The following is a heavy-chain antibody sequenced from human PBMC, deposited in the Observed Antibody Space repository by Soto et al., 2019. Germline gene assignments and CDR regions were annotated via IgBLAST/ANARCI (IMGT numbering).Heavy chain of an antibody. CDR3: TRSTPQAGSYVQIFDY. V-gene: IGHV1-69*06. J-gene: IGHJ4*02. CDR2: IIPFFGTA. CDR1: GGTFSRHA. Sequence: VASVKVSCKAAGGTFSRHAISWVRQAPGQGLEWMGGIIPFFGTANYAKKFQGRLTVTADKVTSTAYMELTSLISEDTAIYYCTRSTPQAGSYVQIFDYWGQGALGTVSS. D-gene: IGHD1-1*01.